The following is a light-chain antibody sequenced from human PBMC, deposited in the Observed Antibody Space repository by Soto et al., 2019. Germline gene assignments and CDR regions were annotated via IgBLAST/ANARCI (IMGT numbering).Light chain of an antibody. CDR3: QKYNSAPPT. J-gene: IGKJ1*01. CDR1: QDIRNY. V-gene: IGKV1-27*01. CDR2: AAS. Sequence: DIQMTQSPSSLSASVGDRVTITCRASQDIRNYLAWYQQKPGKVPKLLIYAASTLQSGVPSRFGGSGSGADFTLNISSLQPEDVATYYCQKYNSAPPTFGQGTKVEIK.